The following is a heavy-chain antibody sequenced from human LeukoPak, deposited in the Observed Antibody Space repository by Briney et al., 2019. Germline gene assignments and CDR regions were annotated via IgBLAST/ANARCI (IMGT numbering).Heavy chain of an antibody. J-gene: IGHJ4*02. CDR3: ARDYSGSYYVSDY. V-gene: IGHV3-33*01. CDR1: GFTFSSYG. Sequence: PGGSLRLSCAASGFTFSSYGMHWVRQAPGKGLEWVAVIWYDGSNKYYADSVKGRFTISRDNSKNTLYLQMNSLRAEDTAVYYCARDYSGSYYVSDYWGQGTLVTVSS. CDR2: IWYDGSNK. D-gene: IGHD1-26*01.